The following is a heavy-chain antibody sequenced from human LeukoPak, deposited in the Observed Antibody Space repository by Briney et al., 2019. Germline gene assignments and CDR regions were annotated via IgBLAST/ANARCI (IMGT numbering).Heavy chain of an antibody. J-gene: IGHJ4*02. D-gene: IGHD3-10*01. CDR2: ISSYNGNT. V-gene: IGHV1-18*01. CDR1: GYTFTSYG. CDR3: ARHTLYGSGSYYVYYFDY. Sequence: ASVKVSCKASGYTFTSYGISWVRQAPGQGLEWMGWISSYNGNTNCAQKLQGRVTMTTDTSTSAAYMELRSLRSDDTAVYYCARHTLYGSGSYYVYYFDYWGQGTLVTVSS.